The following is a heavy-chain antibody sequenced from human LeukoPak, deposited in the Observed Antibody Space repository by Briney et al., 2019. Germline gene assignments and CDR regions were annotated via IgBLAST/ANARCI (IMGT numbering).Heavy chain of an antibody. Sequence: SETLSLTCAVYGGSFSGYYWSWIRQPPGKGLEWIGEINHSGSTNYNPSLKSRFTISVDASKTQFSLKLSSVTAADTAVYYCARVRVVLRFLEWLPNPRPGWFDPWGQGTLVTVSS. CDR3: ARVRVVLRFLEWLPNPRPGWFDP. V-gene: IGHV4-34*01. J-gene: IGHJ5*02. CDR1: GGSFSGYY. CDR2: INHSGST. D-gene: IGHD3-3*01.